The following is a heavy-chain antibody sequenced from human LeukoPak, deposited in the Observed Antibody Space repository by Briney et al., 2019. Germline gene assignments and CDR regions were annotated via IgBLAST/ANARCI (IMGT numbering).Heavy chain of an antibody. V-gene: IGHV3-53*01. J-gene: IGHJ4*02. D-gene: IGHD4-17*01. CDR2: IFSGGST. CDR3: AREAVTRSYFDY. CDR1: GFTVSSNY. Sequence: GGSLRLSCAASGFTVSSNYMSWVRQAPGKELEWVSIIFSGGSTYYADSVKGRFTISRDNSKNTLYLQMNSLRAEDTAVYYCAREAVTRSYFDYWGQGTLVTVSS.